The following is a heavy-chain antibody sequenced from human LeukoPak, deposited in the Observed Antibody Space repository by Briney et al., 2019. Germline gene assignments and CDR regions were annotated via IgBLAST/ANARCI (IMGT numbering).Heavy chain of an antibody. Sequence: SETLSLTCAVYGGSFSGYYWSWIRQPPGKGLEWIGEINHSGSTNYNPSLKSRVTISVDTSKNQFSLKPSFVTAADTAVYYCARYPRYSNSSGPSFDYWGQGTLVTVSS. D-gene: IGHD3-22*01. J-gene: IGHJ4*02. CDR3: ARYPRYSNSSGPSFDY. V-gene: IGHV4-34*01. CDR1: GGSFSGYY. CDR2: INHSGST.